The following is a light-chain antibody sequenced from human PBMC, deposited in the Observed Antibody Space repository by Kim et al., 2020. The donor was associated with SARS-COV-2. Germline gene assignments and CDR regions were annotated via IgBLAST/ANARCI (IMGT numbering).Light chain of an antibody. V-gene: IGKV2-28*01. CDR2: LGY. CDR3: MQVLQIPHT. Sequence: PASISCRSSQSLLQCSGYTYLNWYLQKPGQSPQLLSSLGYMRASGVSDRFSVSGSGTDFTLRISRVEAEDVGVYSCMQVLQIPHTFGQGTKLEI. CDR1: QSLLQCSGYTY. J-gene: IGKJ2*01.